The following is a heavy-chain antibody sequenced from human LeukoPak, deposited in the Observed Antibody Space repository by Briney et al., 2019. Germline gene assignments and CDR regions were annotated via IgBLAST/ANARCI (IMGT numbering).Heavy chain of an antibody. CDR2: ISSSGSTI. CDR1: GFTFSDYY. D-gene: IGHD3-22*01. V-gene: IGHV3-11*01. J-gene: IGHJ4*02. Sequence: GGPLRLSCAASGFTFSDYYMSWIRQAPGKGLEWVSYISSSGSTIYYADSVKGRFTISRDNAKNSLYLQMNSLRAEDTAVYYCARSDYYDSSGYYYVWGQGTLVTVSS. CDR3: ARSDYYDSSGYYYV.